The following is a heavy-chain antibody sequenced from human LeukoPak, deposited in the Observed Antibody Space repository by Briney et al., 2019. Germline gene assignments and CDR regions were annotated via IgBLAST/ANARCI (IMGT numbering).Heavy chain of an antibody. J-gene: IGHJ4*02. D-gene: IGHD3-3*01. Sequence: PGGSLRPSCVASGFTFSNYGMHWVRQAPGKGLEWVAVISYDGTNKYYADPVKGRFTISRDNSKNTLYLQMNSLRAEDTAVYYCAAPETGYDFWSGYPDYWGQGTLVTVSS. CDR2: ISYDGTNK. CDR1: GFTFSNYG. CDR3: AAPETGYDFWSGYPDY. V-gene: IGHV3-30*03.